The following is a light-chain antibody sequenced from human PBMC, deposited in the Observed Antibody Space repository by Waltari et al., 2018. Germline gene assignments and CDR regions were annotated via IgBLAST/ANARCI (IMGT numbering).Light chain of an antibody. V-gene: IGKV4-1*01. Sequence: DFVMTQSPASLALSLGERATIHCKTSPTVLYNSNHRHYLTWYQQKPGQPPKLLFYWASTRESGVLDRFSASGSGTDFTLTISRLQPEDVAIYYCQQYYSSPYTFGQGTRLEIK. CDR2: WAS. J-gene: IGKJ2*01. CDR1: PTVLYNSNHRHY. CDR3: QQYYSSPYT.